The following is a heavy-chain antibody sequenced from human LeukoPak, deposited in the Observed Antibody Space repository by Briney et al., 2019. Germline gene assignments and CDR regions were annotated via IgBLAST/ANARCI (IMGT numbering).Heavy chain of an antibody. CDR3: ASLKKGSSGYWSGYYYMDV. J-gene: IGHJ6*03. CDR1: GGSFSGYY. CDR2: INHSGST. D-gene: IGHD3-22*01. V-gene: IGHV4-34*01. Sequence: SETLSLTCAVYGGSFSGYYWSWIRQPPGKGLEWIGEINHSGSTNYNPSLKSRVTISVDTSKNQFSLKLSSVTAADTAVYYCASLKKGSSGYWSGYYYMDVWGKGTTVTVSS.